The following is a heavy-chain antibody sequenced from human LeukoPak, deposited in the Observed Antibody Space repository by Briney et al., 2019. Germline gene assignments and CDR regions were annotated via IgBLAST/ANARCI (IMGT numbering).Heavy chain of an antibody. V-gene: IGHV3-23*01. J-gene: IGHJ4*02. CDR3: AREYDFWSGYYIDY. D-gene: IGHD3-3*01. CDR2: ITGGGGST. CDR1: EFTFSSYS. Sequence: GGSLRLSCAASEFTFSSYSMSWVRQAPGKGLEWVSSITGGGGSTYFADSVKDRFTISRDNSRNTLYLQLNSLRAEDTAVYYCAREYDFWSGYYIDYWGQGTLVTVSS.